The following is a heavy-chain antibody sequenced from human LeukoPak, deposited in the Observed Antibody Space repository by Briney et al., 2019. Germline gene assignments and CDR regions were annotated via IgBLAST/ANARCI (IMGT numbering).Heavy chain of an antibody. CDR3: ARDRPDCSGGTCYYYYYGMDV. V-gene: IGHV3-64*01. CDR1: GFTFSSYA. D-gene: IGHD2-15*01. CDR2: ISSNGGST. J-gene: IGHJ6*02. Sequence: GGSLRLSCAASGFTFSSYAMHWVRQAPGKGLEYVSAISSNGGSTYYANSVKGRFTISRDNSKNTLYLQMGSLRAEDMAVYYCARDRPDCSGGTCYYYYYGMDVWGQGTTVTVSS.